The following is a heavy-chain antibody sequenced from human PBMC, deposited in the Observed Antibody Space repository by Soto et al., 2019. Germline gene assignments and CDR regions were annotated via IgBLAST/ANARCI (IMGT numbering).Heavy chain of an antibody. CDR1: GFTFSSYA. Sequence: GSLRLSCAASGFTFSSYAMSWVRQAPGKGLEWVSAISGSGGSTYYADSVKGRFTISRDNSKNTLYLQMNSLRAEDTAVYYCGRDLPPRRGDHYYYYGMDVWGQGTTVTVSS. CDR2: ISGSGGST. V-gene: IGHV3-23*01. CDR3: GRDLPPRRGDHYYYYGMDV. J-gene: IGHJ6*02.